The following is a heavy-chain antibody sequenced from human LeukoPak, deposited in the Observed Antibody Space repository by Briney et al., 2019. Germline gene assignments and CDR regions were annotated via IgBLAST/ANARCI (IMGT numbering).Heavy chain of an antibody. V-gene: IGHV3-23*01. CDR1: GLSFSSYA. CDR2: ISWTGGRT. Sequence: PGGYLILSCAATGLSFSSYAMSWVRQAPGKGLEWVSTISWTGGRTYYAESVKGRFTISRDNSKDTLSLQMNSLRAEDTAVYYCAKDPSVDSGRFDYWGQGTLVTVSS. J-gene: IGHJ4*02. CDR3: AKDPSVDSGRFDY.